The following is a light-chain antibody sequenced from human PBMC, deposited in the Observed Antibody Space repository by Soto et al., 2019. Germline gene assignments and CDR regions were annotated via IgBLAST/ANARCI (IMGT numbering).Light chain of an antibody. CDR1: QCLLN. J-gene: IGKJ1*01. V-gene: IGKV4-1*01. CDR2: WAS. Sequence: DIVMTQSPDSLAVSLGERATINCKSSQCLLNLAWYQQKPGQSPKLLIYWASTRESGVPDRFSGSGSGTDFTLTISSLQAEDVAVYYCQQYYTTPVTFGQGTKVEVK. CDR3: QQYYTTPVT.